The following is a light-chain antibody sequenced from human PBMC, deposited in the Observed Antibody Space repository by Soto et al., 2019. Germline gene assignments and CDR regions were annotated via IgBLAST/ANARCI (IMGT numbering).Light chain of an antibody. J-gene: IGKJ1*01. CDR1: QSVSSN. V-gene: IGKV3-15*01. CDR3: QQYNNWPGT. CDR2: GAS. Sequence: EIMMTQSPATLSVYPGERVTLSCRASQSVSSNLAWYQQKPGQAPRLLIYGASTRATGIPARFSGSGSGTEFTLTISSLQSEDFAVYYCQQYNNWPGTFGQGTKVDIK.